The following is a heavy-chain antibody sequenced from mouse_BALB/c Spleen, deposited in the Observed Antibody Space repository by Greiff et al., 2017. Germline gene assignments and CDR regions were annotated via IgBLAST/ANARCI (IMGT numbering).Heavy chain of an antibody. CDR3: VRHGYYGNCYAMDY. V-gene: IGHV10-1*02. Sequence: EVQRVESGGGLVQPKGSLKLSCAASGFTFNTYAMNWVRQAPGKGLEWVARIRSKSNNYATYYADSVKDRFTISRDDSQSMLYLQMNNLKTEDTAMYYCVRHGYYGNCYAMDYWGQGTSVTVSS. J-gene: IGHJ4*01. D-gene: IGHD2-1*01. CDR2: IRSKSNNYAT. CDR1: GFTFNTYA.